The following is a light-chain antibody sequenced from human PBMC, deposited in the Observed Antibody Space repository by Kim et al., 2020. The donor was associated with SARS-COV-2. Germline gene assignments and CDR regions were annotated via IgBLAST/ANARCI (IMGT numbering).Light chain of an antibody. V-gene: IGKV1-5*01. Sequence: DIQMTQSPSTLSASVGGRVTITCRASQSISTWLAWYQQKPGKAPKLLIYHASSLQSGVPSRFSGSGSGTEFTLTISSLQPDDFATYYCQQYNSYSPWTFGQGTNVDIK. CDR1: QSISTW. J-gene: IGKJ1*01. CDR3: QQYNSYSPWT. CDR2: HAS.